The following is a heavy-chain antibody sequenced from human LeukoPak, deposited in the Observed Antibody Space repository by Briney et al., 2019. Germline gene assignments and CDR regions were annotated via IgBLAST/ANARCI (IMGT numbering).Heavy chain of an antibody. CDR3: AREASLSL. Sequence: GGSLRLSCAASGFTFNDYYMNCIRQAPGKGLEWVSYISGSGSTIYYADSVKGRFTISRDNARNSLYLQMNSLRAEDTAVYYCAREASLSLWGQGTTVTVSS. D-gene: IGHD6-6*01. CDR1: GFTFNDYY. J-gene: IGHJ6*02. V-gene: IGHV3-11*01. CDR2: ISGSGSTI.